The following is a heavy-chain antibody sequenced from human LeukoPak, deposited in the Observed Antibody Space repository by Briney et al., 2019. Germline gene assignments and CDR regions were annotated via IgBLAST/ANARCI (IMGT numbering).Heavy chain of an antibody. V-gene: IGHV3-53*01. J-gene: IGHJ6*02. CDR2: IYSGGST. CDR1: GFTVSSNY. CDR3: ARSPYYYYYGMDV. Sequence: GGSLRLSCAASGFTVSSNYMSWVRQAPGKGLEWVSVIYSGGSTYYADSVKGRFTISRDKSKNTVYLQMNSLRAEDTAVCYCARSPYYYYYGMDVWGQGTTVTVSS.